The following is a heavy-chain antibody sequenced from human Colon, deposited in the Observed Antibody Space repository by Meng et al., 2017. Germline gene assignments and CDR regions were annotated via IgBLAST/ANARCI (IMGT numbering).Heavy chain of an antibody. J-gene: IGHJ3*02. CDR2: ISGSGGST. CDR3: AKSDYDILTGYYWGGAFDI. V-gene: IGHV3-23*01. Sequence: RGSLRLSCAASGFTFSSYAMSWVRQAPGKGLEWVSAISGSGGSTYYADSVKGRFTISSDNSKNTLYLQMNSLRAEDTAVYYCAKSDYDILTGYYWGGAFDIWGQGTMVTVSS. CDR1: GFTFSSYA. D-gene: IGHD3-9*01.